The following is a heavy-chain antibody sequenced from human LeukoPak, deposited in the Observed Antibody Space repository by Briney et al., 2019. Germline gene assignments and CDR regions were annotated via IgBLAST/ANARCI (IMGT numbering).Heavy chain of an antibody. V-gene: IGHV3-7*01. CDR3: VRDFSLTRLERPFDY. J-gene: IGHJ4*02. D-gene: IGHD1-1*01. CDR2: IKEDGSEK. CDR1: GFTFSDYY. Sequence: GGSLRLSCAASGFTFSDYYMSWIRQAPGKGLEWVANIKEDGSEKYYVDSVKGRFTISRDNAKNSLYLQMNSLRAEDTAVYYCVRDFSLTRLERPFDYWGQGTLVTVSS.